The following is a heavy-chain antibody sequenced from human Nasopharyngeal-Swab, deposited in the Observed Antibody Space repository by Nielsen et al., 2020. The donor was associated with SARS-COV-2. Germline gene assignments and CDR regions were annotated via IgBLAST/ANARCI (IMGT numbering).Heavy chain of an antibody. CDR2: ISAYNGNT. CDR1: GYTFTSYG. Sequence: ASVKVSCKASGYTFTSYGISWVRQAPGQGLEWMGWISAYNGNTNYAQKLQGRVTMTTDTSTSTAYMELRSLRSDDTAVYYCAIYESRAELYYFDYWGQGTLVTVSS. V-gene: IGHV1-18*01. CDR3: AIYESRAELYYFDY. J-gene: IGHJ4*02. D-gene: IGHD1-26*01.